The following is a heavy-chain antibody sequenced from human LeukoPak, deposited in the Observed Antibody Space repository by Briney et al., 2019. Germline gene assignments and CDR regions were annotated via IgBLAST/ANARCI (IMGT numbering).Heavy chain of an antibody. J-gene: IGHJ4*02. CDR1: GFTFSSYG. CDR3: ARDRVTTSSCFDY. V-gene: IGHV3-33*08. Sequence: GGSLRLSCAASGFTFSSYGMHWVRQAPGKGLEWVALIWYDGTNKYYADSVKGRFTISRDSSKNTLYLQMNSLRVEDTAVYYCARDRVTTSSCFDYWGQGTLVTVSS. D-gene: IGHD1-26*01. CDR2: IWYDGTNK.